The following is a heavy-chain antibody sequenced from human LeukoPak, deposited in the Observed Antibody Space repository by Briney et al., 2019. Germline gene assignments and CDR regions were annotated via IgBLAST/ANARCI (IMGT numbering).Heavy chain of an antibody. CDR2: ISGSGRST. CDR3: AKDTADMTTVTTGAGLFDY. Sequence: GGSLRLSGAASGLAFSSYAMSWVRQAPGKGLGWVSAISGSGRSTYYADTVKGRFTISRDNSKNTLYLQMNSLRAEETAVYYCAKDTADMTTVTTGAGLFDYWGQGTLVTVSS. V-gene: IGHV3-23*01. J-gene: IGHJ4*02. CDR1: GLAFSSYA. D-gene: IGHD4-17*01.